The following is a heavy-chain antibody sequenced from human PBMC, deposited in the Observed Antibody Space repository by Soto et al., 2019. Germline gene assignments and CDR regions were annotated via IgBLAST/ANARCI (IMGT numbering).Heavy chain of an antibody. Sequence: GGSLRLSCAACGFTFSSYSMNWVRQAPGKGLEWVSSISSSSSYIYYADSVKGRFTISRDNAKNSLYLQMNSLRAEDTAVYYCARGIAVAGRIAYYFDYWGQGTLVTVSS. CDR2: ISSSSSYI. CDR1: GFTFSSYS. D-gene: IGHD6-19*01. CDR3: ARGIAVAGRIAYYFDY. V-gene: IGHV3-21*01. J-gene: IGHJ4*02.